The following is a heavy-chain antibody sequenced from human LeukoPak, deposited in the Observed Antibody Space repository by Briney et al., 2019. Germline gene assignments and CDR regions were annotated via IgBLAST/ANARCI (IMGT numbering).Heavy chain of an antibody. V-gene: IGHV3-7*01. CDR1: GFTFSNYW. CDR2: VKHDGSDR. D-gene: IGHD3-10*01. J-gene: IGHJ4*02. CDR3: ARAGVRGVLLPVDY. Sequence: GGSLRLSCAGSGFTFSNYWMTWVRQAPGKGLEWVANVKHDGSDRYYLDSVKGRFTLSRDNAKNSLFLQMNSLRVEDTAVYYCARAGVRGVLLPVDYWGQGTLVTVSS.